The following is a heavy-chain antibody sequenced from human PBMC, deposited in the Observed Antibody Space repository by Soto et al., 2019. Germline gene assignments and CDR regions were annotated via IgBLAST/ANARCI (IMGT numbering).Heavy chain of an antibody. D-gene: IGHD6-19*01. J-gene: IGHJ5*02. CDR2: ISSSSSYI. CDR1: GFPFSSYS. CDR3: ARDRVAVAGNWFDP. Sequence: GGSLRLSCAASGFPFSSYSMNWVRPAPGKGLEWVSSISSSSSYIYYADSVKGRFTISRDNAKNSLYLQMNSLRAEDTAVYYCARDRVAVAGNWFDPWGQGTLVTVS. V-gene: IGHV3-21*01.